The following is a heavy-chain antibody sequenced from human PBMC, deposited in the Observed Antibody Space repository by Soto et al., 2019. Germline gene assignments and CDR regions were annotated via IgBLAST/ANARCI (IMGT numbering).Heavy chain of an antibody. CDR3: XXXXIVSSSRRYYYYYGMDV. V-gene: IGHV1-69*01. J-gene: IGHJ6*02. CDR2: IIPIFGTA. Sequence: QVQLVQSGAEVKKPGSSVKVSCKASGGTFSSYAISWVRQAPGQGLEWMGGIIPIFGTANYAQKFQGRVTITADESTSTAYMELSSLRSEDTAVYYCXXXXIVSSSRRYYYYYGMDVWGQGTTVTVS. D-gene: IGHD6-6*01. CDR1: GGTFSSYA.